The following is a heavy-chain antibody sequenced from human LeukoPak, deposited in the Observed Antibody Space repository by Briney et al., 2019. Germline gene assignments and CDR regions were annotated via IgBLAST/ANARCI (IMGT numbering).Heavy chain of an antibody. V-gene: IGHV3-21*01. CDR3: ARDSRSSSWEFDY. D-gene: IGHD6-13*01. Sequence: GGSLRLSCAASGFTFSSYSMNWVRQAPGKGLEWCSSISSSSSYIYYADSVKGRFTISRDNAKNSLYLQMNSLRAEDTAVYYCARDSRSSSWEFDYWGQGTLVTVSS. CDR1: GFTFSSYS. J-gene: IGHJ4*02. CDR2: ISSSSSYI.